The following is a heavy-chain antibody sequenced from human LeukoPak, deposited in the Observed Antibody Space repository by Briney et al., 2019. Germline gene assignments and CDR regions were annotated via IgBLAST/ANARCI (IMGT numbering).Heavy chain of an antibody. J-gene: IGHJ5*02. Sequence: GGSLRLSCAASGFTFSDYYMSWIRQAPGKGLEWVSYISSSGSTIYYADPVKGRFTISRDNAKNSLYLQMNSLRAEDTAVYYCASGGIVVVPAAMPNWFDPWGQGTLVTVSS. CDR2: ISSSGSTI. V-gene: IGHV3-11*04. CDR3: ASGGIVVVPAAMPNWFDP. D-gene: IGHD2-2*01. CDR1: GFTFSDYY.